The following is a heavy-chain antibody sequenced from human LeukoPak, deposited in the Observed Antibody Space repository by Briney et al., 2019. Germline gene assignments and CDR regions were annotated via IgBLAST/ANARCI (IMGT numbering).Heavy chain of an antibody. D-gene: IGHD3-3*01. J-gene: IGHJ5*02. CDR3: AREGAERLFVSNWFDP. Sequence: GGSLRLSCAASGFSLSNYGMHWVRQAPGKGLEWVAVIWYDGGHKYYADSVKGRFFITRDNSKNTLYLQMNSLRAEDTAVYYCAREGAERLFVSNWFDPWGQGTLVTVSS. CDR2: IWYDGGHK. V-gene: IGHV3-33*01. CDR1: GFSLSNYG.